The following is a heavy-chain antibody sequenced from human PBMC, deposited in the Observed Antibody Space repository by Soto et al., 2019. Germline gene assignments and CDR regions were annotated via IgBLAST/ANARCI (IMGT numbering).Heavy chain of an antibody. J-gene: IGHJ4*02. V-gene: IGHV3-30*18. Sequence: QVQLVESGGGVVQPGRSLRLSCAASGFTFSNYGIHWVRQAPGKGLEWVALISYDGSNKYYVDSVKGRFIISRDNSKSTLYLQMNSLRAEDTAVYYCAKDWAPYSSSWYFCDYWGQGTLVTVSS. CDR1: GFTFSNYG. CDR2: ISYDGSNK. CDR3: AKDWAPYSSSWYFCDY. D-gene: IGHD6-13*01.